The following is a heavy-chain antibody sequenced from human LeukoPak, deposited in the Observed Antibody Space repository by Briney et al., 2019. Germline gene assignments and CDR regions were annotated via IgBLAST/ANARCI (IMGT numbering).Heavy chain of an antibody. CDR2: IYYSGST. CDR3: ARHPAAGSSYFDY. CDR1: GGSISSSSYY. V-gene: IGHV4-39*01. J-gene: IGHJ4*02. Sequence: SSETLSLTCTVSGGSISSSSYYWGWIRQPPGKGLEWIGSIYYSGSTYYNPSLKSRVTISVDTSKNQFSLKLSSVTAADTAVYYCARHPAAGSSYFDYWGQGTLVTVSS. D-gene: IGHD6-13*01.